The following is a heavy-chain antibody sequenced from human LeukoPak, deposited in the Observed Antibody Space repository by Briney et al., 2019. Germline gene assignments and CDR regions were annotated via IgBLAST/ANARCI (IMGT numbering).Heavy chain of an antibody. CDR1: GFTFSNFG. V-gene: IGHV3-23*01. Sequence: GGSLRLSCEASGFTFSNFGMTWVRQAPGKGLEWVSTISGSGHNTYYADSVKGRFTISRDDSKNTLYLQMNSLRAEDTAVYYCAKVGQTPSPPYYYYYMDVWGKGTTVTVSS. D-gene: IGHD2-15*01. J-gene: IGHJ6*03. CDR2: ISGSGHNT. CDR3: AKVGQTPSPPYYYYYMDV.